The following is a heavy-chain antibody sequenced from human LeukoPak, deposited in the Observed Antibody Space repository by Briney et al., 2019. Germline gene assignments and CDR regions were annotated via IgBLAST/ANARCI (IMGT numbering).Heavy chain of an antibody. Sequence: PGGSRRLSSAASGFTFSSSGMYWVRQAPGKGLGSVALISYDGSNKYYADSVKGRFTISRDNSKNTLYLQMNSLRAEYTAVYYCAKAQFTDSGYYHAHAFDIWGQGTMVTVSS. D-gene: IGHD3-22*01. J-gene: IGHJ3*02. V-gene: IGHV3-30*18. CDR1: GFTFSSSG. CDR3: AKAQFTDSGYYHAHAFDI. CDR2: ISYDGSNK.